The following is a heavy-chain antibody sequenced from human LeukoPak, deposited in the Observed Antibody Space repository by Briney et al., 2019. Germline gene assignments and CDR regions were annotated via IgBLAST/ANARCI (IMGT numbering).Heavy chain of an antibody. Sequence: GGSLRPSCAASGFTVSSNYMSWVRQAPGKALEWVSVIYSGGSTYYADSVKGRFTISRHNSKNTLYLQMNSLRAEDTAVYYCAIVYYTPYYYYGMDVWGQGTTVTVSS. V-gene: IGHV3-53*04. CDR1: GFTVSSNY. CDR3: AIVYYTPYYYYGMDV. CDR2: IYSGGST. D-gene: IGHD3-3*01. J-gene: IGHJ6*02.